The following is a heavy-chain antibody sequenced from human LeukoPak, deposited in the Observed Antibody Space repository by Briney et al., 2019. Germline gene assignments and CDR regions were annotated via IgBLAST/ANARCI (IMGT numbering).Heavy chain of an antibody. CDR1: GGTFSSYA. J-gene: IGHJ3*02. CDR2: IIPIFGTA. CDR3: ARRVDDAFDM. Sequence: GASVNVSCKASGGTFSSYAISWVRQAPGQGLEWMGGIIPIFGTANYAQKFQGRVTITADESTSTAYMELSSLRSEDTAVYYCARRVDDAFDMWGQGTIVTVSS. V-gene: IGHV1-69*13.